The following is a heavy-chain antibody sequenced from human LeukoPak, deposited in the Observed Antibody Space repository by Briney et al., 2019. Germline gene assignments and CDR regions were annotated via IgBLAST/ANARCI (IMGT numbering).Heavy chain of an antibody. J-gene: IGHJ4*02. Sequence: SETLSLTCTVSGGSISSYYWSWIRQPPGKGLEWIGYIYYSGSTNYNPSLKSRVTISVDTSKNQFSLNLKSVTAADTAVYYCARDRLPGPGPNFDSWGQGTLVTVSS. D-gene: IGHD2-21*02. CDR2: IYYSGST. CDR3: ARDRLPGPGPNFDS. CDR1: GGSISSYY. V-gene: IGHV4-59*12.